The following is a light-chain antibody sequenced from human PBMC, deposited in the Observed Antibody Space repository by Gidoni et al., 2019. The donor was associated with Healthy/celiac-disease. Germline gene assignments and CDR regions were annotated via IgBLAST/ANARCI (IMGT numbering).Light chain of an antibody. CDR2: AAS. J-gene: IGKJ3*01. CDR1: QGISSY. V-gene: IGKV1-9*01. CDR3: QQRNSYPLFT. Sequence: IQLTQSPSFLSASVGDRVTITCRASQGISSYLAWYQQKPGKAPKLLIYAASTLQSGVPSRFSGSGSGTEFTLTISSLQPEDFATYYCQQRNSYPLFTFGPGTKVDIK.